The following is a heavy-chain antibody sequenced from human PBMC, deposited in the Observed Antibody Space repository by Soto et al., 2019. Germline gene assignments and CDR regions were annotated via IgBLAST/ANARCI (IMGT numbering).Heavy chain of an antibody. V-gene: IGHV3-48*02. J-gene: IGHJ4*02. CDR3: TKSADSAGWGVDF. D-gene: IGHD6-19*01. Sequence: GWYLGLSCVASGLMFDSYAMNLVCQAPEKGMDCVSYISRGRASIYNPESLKGRITISRNKARNSQSLQTNIMNDEDTAVYYCTKSADSAGWGVDFWGPGTLVTVSS. CDR2: ISRGRASI. CDR1: GLMFDSYA.